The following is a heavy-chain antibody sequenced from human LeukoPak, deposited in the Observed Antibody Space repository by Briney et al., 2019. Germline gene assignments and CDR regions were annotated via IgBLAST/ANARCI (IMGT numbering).Heavy chain of an antibody. CDR1: GYTFTFNG. Sequence: ASVTLSLNCAGYTFTFNGNSWVWLPHAQGKGLEWWIGVYNGNTNYSQKLHGRITITTDTSTSTAYMELRSLRSDDTGVYYCARCCSSTSCYGWDFHYWGRGTLVSVSS. D-gene: IGHD2-2*01. V-gene: IGHV1-18*04. CDR2: IGVYNGNT. CDR3: ARCCSSTSCYGWDFHY. J-gene: IGHJ4*02.